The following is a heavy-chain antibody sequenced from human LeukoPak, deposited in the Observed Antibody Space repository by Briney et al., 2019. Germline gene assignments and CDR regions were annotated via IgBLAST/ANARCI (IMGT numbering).Heavy chain of an antibody. CDR2: IYTSGST. Sequence: SEILSLTCTVSGGSISSYYWSWIRQPAGKGLEWIGRIYTSGSTNYNPSLKSRVTMSVDTSKNQFSLKLSSVTAADTAVYYCARDARDSSSWYAWFDPWGQGTLVTVSS. CDR3: ARDARDSSSWYAWFDP. V-gene: IGHV4-4*07. D-gene: IGHD6-13*01. J-gene: IGHJ5*02. CDR1: GGSISSYY.